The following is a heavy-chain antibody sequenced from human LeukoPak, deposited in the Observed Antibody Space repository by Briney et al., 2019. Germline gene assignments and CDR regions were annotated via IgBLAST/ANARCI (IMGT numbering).Heavy chain of an antibody. V-gene: IGHV4-59*08. CDR2: IYFSGTT. J-gene: IGHJ4*02. CDR3: ARHGPLYDIWSAQFYFDY. Sequence: PSETLSLTCTVSVDSLSTYFWSWMWPPPRKRVEWVGYIYFSGTTNYTPSLKSRVTISVDTSKNQFSLRLSSVAAADTAVYYCARHGPLYDIWSAQFYFDYWGQGTLVTVSS. CDR1: VDSLSTYF. D-gene: IGHD3-3*01.